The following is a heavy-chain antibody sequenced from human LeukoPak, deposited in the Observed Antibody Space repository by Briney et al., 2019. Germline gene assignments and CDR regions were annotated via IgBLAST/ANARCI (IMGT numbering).Heavy chain of an antibody. CDR1: GYTFTSYG. D-gene: IGHD2-15*01. CDR2: ISAYNGNT. V-gene: IGHV1-18*04. CDR3: AREDCSGGSCYSDY. Sequence: ASAKVSCKASGYTFTSYGISWVRQAPGQGLEWMGWISAYNGNTNYAQKLQGRVTMTTDTSTSTAYMELRSLRSDDTAVYYCAREDCSGGSCYSDYWGQGTLVTVSS. J-gene: IGHJ4*02.